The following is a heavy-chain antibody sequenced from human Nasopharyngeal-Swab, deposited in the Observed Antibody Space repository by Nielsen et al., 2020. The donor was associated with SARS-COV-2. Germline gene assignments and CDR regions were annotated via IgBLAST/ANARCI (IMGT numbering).Heavy chain of an antibody. CDR1: GGSISSYY. V-gene: IGHV4-59*01. J-gene: IGHJ2*01. CDR2: IYYSGST. CDR3: ARDGRSSWYFDL. Sequence: SQTLSLTCTVSGGSISSYYWSWIRHPPGKGLEWIGYIYYSGSTNYNPSLKSRVTISVDTSKNQFSLKLSSVTAADTAIYYCARDGRSSWYFDLWGRGTLVTVSS.